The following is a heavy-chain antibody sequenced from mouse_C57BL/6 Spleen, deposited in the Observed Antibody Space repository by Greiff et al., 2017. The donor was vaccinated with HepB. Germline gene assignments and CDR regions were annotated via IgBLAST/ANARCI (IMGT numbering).Heavy chain of an antibody. CDR3: AKNSAIVRHWYFDV. D-gene: IGHD2-5*01. J-gene: IGHJ1*03. CDR2: IWRGGST. V-gene: IGHV2-5*01. CDR1: GFSLTSYG. Sequence: QVQLQQSGPGLVQPSQSLSITCTVSGFSLTSYGVHWVRQSPGKGLEWLGVIWRGGSTDYNAAFMSRLSITKDNSKSQVFLKMNSLQADDTAIYYCAKNSAIVRHWYFDVWGTGTTLTVSS.